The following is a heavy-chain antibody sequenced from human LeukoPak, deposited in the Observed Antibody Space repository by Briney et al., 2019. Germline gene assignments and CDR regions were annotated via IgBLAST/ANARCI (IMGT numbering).Heavy chain of an antibody. CDR3: AKSGSYQRSAYYYYMDV. CDR2: ISYDGSNK. Sequence: PGGSLRLSCAASGFTFSSYGMHWVRQAPGKGLEWVAVISYDGSNKYYADSVKGRFTISRDNSKNTLYLQMNSLRAEDTAVYYCAKSGSYQRSAYYYYMDVWGKGTTVTVSS. J-gene: IGHJ6*03. D-gene: IGHD1-26*01. CDR1: GFTFSSYG. V-gene: IGHV3-30-3*02.